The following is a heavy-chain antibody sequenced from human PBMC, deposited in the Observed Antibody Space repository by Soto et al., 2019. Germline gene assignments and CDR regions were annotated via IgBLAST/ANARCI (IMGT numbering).Heavy chain of an antibody. Sequence: QLLESGGGLVQPGKSLRISCAASGFTFGTYAMSWVRQVPGKGLEWVSSISGGGGSSTDYADSVKGRFTISRDDAKNTLFLQMNSLRVEDTAVYYGAKLAHHWNDEYLDYWGQGTLVTVSS. CDR3: AKLAHHWNDEYLDY. J-gene: IGHJ4*02. V-gene: IGHV3-23*01. D-gene: IGHD1-1*01. CDR1: GFTFGTYA. CDR2: ISGGGGSST.